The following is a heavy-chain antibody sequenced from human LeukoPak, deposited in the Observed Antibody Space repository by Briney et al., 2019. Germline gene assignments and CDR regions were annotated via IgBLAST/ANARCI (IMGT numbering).Heavy chain of an antibody. CDR2: ISYDGSNK. CDR1: GFTFSSYA. V-gene: IGHV3-30-3*01. D-gene: IGHD2-21*01. J-gene: IGHJ4*02. CDR3: AGSPIGGDCYSNG. Sequence: PGGSLRLSCAASGFTFSSYAMHWVRQAPGKGLEWVAVISYDGSNKYYADSVKGRFTISRDNSKNTLYLQMNSLRAEDTAVYYCAGSPIGGDCYSNGGGQGTLVTVSS.